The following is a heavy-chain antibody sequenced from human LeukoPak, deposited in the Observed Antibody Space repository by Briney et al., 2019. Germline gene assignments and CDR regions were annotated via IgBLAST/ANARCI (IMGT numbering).Heavy chain of an antibody. J-gene: IGHJ5*02. CDR3: ARALDGDFWSGSYNWFDP. D-gene: IGHD3-3*01. CDR1: GYTFTSYY. V-gene: IGHV1-2*04. CDR2: INPNSGGT. Sequence: ASVKVSCKASGYTFTSYYLYWVRQAPGQGLEWMGWINPNSGGTNYAQKFQGWVTMTRDTSISTAYMELSRLRSDDTAVYYCARALDGDFWSGSYNWFDPWGQGTLVTVSS.